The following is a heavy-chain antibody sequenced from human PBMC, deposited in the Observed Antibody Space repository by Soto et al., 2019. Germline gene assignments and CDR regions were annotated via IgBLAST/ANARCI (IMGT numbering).Heavy chain of an antibody. CDR1: GFTFSSYG. CDR3: AKDHLYDSSGTGY. CDR2: ISYDGSNK. Sequence: GGSLRLSCAASGFTFSSYGMHWVRQAPGKGLEWVAVISYDGSNKYYADSVKGRFTISRDNSKNTLYLQMNSLRAEDTAVYYYAKDHLYDSSGTGYWGQGTLVTVSS. D-gene: IGHD3-22*01. V-gene: IGHV3-30*18. J-gene: IGHJ4*02.